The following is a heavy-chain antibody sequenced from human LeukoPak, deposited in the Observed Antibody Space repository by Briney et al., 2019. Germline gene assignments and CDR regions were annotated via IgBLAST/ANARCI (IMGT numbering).Heavy chain of an antibody. Sequence: GGSLRLSCAASGFTVSSNYMSWVRQAPGKGLEWVSVIYSGGSTYYADSVKGRFTISRDNSKNTLYLQMNSLRAEDTAVYYCARGDCSSTSCYAPDYYYYYGMDVWGQGTTVTVSS. CDR3: ARGDCSSTSCYAPDYYYYYGMDV. CDR1: GFTVSSNY. D-gene: IGHD2-2*01. CDR2: IYSGGST. J-gene: IGHJ6*02. V-gene: IGHV3-53*01.